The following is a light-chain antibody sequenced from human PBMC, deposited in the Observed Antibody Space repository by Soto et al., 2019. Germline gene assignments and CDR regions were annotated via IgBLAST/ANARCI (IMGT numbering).Light chain of an antibody. CDR2: GAS. CDR1: QSVSNNY. CDR3: QQYGSSGT. V-gene: IGKV3-20*01. J-gene: IGKJ1*01. Sequence: EIVLTQSPGTLYLSPGERATLSCRASQSVSNNYLAWYQQKPGQAPRLLIYGASNRATGIPDRFSGSGYGTDFTLTISRLEPEDVAVYYCQQYGSSGTFGQGTKVEIK.